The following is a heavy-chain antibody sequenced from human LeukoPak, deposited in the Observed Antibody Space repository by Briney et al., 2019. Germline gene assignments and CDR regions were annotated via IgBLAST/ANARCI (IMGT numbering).Heavy chain of an antibody. D-gene: IGHD3-22*01. J-gene: IGHJ4*02. V-gene: IGHV4-59*12. CDR3: ARGGGFGSGYLL. CDR1: GGSISSYY. CDR2: IYYSGST. Sequence: SQTLSLTCTVSGGSISSYYWSWIRQPPGKGLEWIGYIYYSGSTNYNPSLKSRVTISVDTSKNQFSLKLSSVTAADTAVYYCARGGGFGSGYLLWGQGTLVTVSS.